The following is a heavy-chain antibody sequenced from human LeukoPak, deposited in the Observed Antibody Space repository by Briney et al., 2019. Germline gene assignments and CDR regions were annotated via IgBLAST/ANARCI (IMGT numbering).Heavy chain of an antibody. V-gene: IGHV3-11*01. Sequence: GGSLRLSCAASGFTFSDYYMSWIRQAPGKGLEWVSYISSSGSTIYYADSVKGRFTISRDNAKNSLYLQMNSLRAEDTAAYYCARDLHGVMITFGGVIDPPCYWGQGNLVTVSS. CDR2: ISSSGSTI. CDR3: ARDLHGVMITFGGVIDPPCY. CDR1: GFTFSDYY. J-gene: IGHJ4*02. D-gene: IGHD3-16*02.